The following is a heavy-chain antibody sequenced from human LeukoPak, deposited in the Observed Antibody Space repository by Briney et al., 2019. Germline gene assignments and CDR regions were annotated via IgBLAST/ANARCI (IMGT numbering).Heavy chain of an antibody. CDR3: ARRAGYMVRGVILDYYYYYMDV. V-gene: IGHV4-39*01. Sequence: KTSETLSLTCNVSGVSISSSSYHWGWIRQPPGKGLEWIGSIYSSGSTYYNSSLKSRVTISIDTSKNQVSLKMSTVTAADTAVYYCARRAGYMVRGVILDYYYYYMDVWGKGTTVTISS. CDR2: IYSSGST. D-gene: IGHD3-10*01. CDR1: GVSISSSSYH. J-gene: IGHJ6*03.